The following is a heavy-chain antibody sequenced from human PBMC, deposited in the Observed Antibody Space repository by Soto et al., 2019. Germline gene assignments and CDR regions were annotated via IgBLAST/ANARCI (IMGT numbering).Heavy chain of an antibody. CDR2: IYWDDDK. CDR1: GFSLSTSGVG. CDR3: AHGARPYGAQPLFDY. V-gene: IGHV2-5*02. D-gene: IGHD3-16*01. J-gene: IGHJ4*02. Sequence: QITLKESGPTLVKPTQTLTLTCTFSGFSLSTSGVGVGWIRQPPGKALEWLALIYWDDDKRYSPSLKSRLTIXXDXSXXQVVRTMTNMDPVDTATYYCAHGARPYGAQPLFDYWGQGTLVTVSS.